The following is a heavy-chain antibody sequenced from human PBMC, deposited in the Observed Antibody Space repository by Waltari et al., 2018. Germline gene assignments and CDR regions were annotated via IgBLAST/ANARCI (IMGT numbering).Heavy chain of an antibody. J-gene: IGHJ1*01. V-gene: IGHV3-23*01. D-gene: IGHD1-20*01. CDR1: GLTSFTHA. CDR2: IRVMDAT. CDR3: AKPFYNWDDPLHS. Sequence: EVQLLESGGGLIQPGGSLRLSCQASGLTSFTHAINWVRQAPGKGVELVSSIRVMDATYYADSVKGRFTVSRDYSDNTIHLQMDSLRAEDTAVYFCAKPFYNWDDPLHSWGQGAPVIVSS.